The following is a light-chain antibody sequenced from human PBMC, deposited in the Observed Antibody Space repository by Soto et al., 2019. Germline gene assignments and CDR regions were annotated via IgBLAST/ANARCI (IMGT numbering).Light chain of an antibody. Sequence: EIVLTQSPATLSLSPGERATLSCRASQSVSSYLAWYQQKPGQAPRLLIYGASSRATGIPDRFSGSGSGTDFTRTLSRLEPEDFAVYYCQQYGSSPLYTFGQGTKLDIK. CDR1: QSVSSY. J-gene: IGKJ2*01. CDR2: GAS. CDR3: QQYGSSPLYT. V-gene: IGKV3-20*01.